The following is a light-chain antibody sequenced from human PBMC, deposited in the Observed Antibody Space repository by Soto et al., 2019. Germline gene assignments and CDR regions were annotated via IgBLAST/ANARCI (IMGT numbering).Light chain of an antibody. CDR3: QQYNNWPPMYA. Sequence: EIVMTQSPATLSVSPGERATLSCRASQSVSSNLPWYQQKPGQAPRLLIYGASTRATGIPARFSGSGSGTEFTLTISSLQSEDFAVYYCQQYNNWPPMYAFGQGTKVEIK. V-gene: IGKV3-15*01. CDR1: QSVSSN. J-gene: IGKJ2*01. CDR2: GAS.